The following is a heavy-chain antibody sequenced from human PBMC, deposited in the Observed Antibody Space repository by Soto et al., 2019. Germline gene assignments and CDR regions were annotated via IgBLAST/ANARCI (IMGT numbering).Heavy chain of an antibody. V-gene: IGHV4-39*01. Sequence: PSETLSLTCTVSGGSISSSSYYWGWIRKPPGKGLEWIGSIYYSGSTYYNPSLKSRVTISVDTSKNQFSLKLSSVTAADTAVYYCARHRGAARGWFDPWGQGTLVTVSS. CDR2: IYYSGST. CDR3: ARHRGAARGWFDP. J-gene: IGHJ5*02. CDR1: GGSISSSSYY. D-gene: IGHD2-15*01.